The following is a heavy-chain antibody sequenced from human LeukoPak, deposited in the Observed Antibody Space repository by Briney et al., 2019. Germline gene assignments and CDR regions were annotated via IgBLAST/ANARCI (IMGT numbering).Heavy chain of an antibody. Sequence: PGGSLRLSCAASGFTFSSYGMHWLRQAPGKGREWVAVISYDGSNKYYADSVKGRFTISRDNSKNTLYLKMNSLRAEDTAVYYCAKGRDSSSWLDYFDYWGQGTLVTVSS. CDR1: GFTFSSYG. V-gene: IGHV3-30*18. CDR3: AKGRDSSSWLDYFDY. D-gene: IGHD6-13*01. J-gene: IGHJ4*02. CDR2: ISYDGSNK.